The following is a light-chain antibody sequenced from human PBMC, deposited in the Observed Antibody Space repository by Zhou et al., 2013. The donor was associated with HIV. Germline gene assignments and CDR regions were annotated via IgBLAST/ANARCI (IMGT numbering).Light chain of an antibody. J-gene: IGKJ1*01. V-gene: IGKV2-30*02. CDR2: KVS. CDR1: QSLVHSDGNTY. CDR3: MQGTHWPKT. Sequence: DVVMTQSPLSLPVTLGQPASISCRSSQSLVHSDGNTYLNWFQQRPGQSPRRLIYKVSNRDSGVPDRFSGSGSGTDFILKISRVESEDVGIYYCMQGTHWPKTFGQGTEGG.